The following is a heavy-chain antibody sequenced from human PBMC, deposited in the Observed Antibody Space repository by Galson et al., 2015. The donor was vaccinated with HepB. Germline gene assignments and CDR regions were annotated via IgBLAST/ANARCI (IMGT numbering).Heavy chain of an antibody. J-gene: IGHJ3*02. V-gene: IGHV4-34*01. Sequence: SETLSLTCAVYGGSFSGYYWSWIRQPPGKGLEWIGEINHSGSTNYNPSLKSRVTISVDTSKNQFSLKLSSVTAADTAVYYCARPDIVVVPAVRHRGNAFDIWGQGTMVTVSS. CDR3: ARPDIVVVPAVRHRGNAFDI. D-gene: IGHD2-2*01. CDR1: GGSFSGYY. CDR2: INHSGST.